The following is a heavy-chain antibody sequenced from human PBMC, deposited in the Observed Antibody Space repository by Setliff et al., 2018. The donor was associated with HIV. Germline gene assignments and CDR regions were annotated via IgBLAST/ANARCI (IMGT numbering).Heavy chain of an antibody. CDR1: GGSISSGTW. D-gene: IGHD3-10*01. J-gene: IGHJ4*02. CDR2: IYYSGTT. Sequence: SETLSLTCAVSGGSISSGTWWSWVRQPPGKGLEWIGNIYYSGTTYYSPSLKNRVTISVDTSRNRFSLKLGSVSASDTANYYCARQPLYFGEPYYFDYWGLGTLVTVSS. V-gene: IGHV4-4*02. CDR3: ARQPLYFGEPYYFDY.